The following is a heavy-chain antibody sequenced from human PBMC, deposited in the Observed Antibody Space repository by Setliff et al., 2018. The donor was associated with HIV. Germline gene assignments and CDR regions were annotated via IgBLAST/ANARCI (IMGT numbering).Heavy chain of an antibody. CDR3: ARGDGYRGNDAYYDSGMDV. Sequence: PSETLSLTCKVSGAPISSYYWNWIRRPPGKGPEWIGYIYNSGYTNYKPSLKSRVTISLDTSKNQFSLNLRSVTAADTAVYYCARGDGYRGNDAYYDSGMDVWGQGITVTVSS. J-gene: IGHJ6*02. CDR1: GAPISSYY. CDR2: IYNSGYT. V-gene: IGHV4-59*01. D-gene: IGHD5-12*01.